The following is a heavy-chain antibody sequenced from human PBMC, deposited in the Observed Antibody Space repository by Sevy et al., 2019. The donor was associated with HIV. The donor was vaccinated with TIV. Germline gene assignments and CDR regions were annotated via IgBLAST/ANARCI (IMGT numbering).Heavy chain of an antibody. Sequence: GGSLRLSCAASGFTFSNFGMHWARQVPGGGLEWVAIIWYGGKYAYYADSVKGRFTISRDNSKNTLYLQMNNLRAEDTAVYYCARDLEEWELRYLGYWGQGTLVTVSS. CDR2: IWYGGKYA. V-gene: IGHV3-33*01. J-gene: IGHJ4*02. CDR1: GFTFSNFG. CDR3: ARDLEEWELRYLGY. D-gene: IGHD1-26*01.